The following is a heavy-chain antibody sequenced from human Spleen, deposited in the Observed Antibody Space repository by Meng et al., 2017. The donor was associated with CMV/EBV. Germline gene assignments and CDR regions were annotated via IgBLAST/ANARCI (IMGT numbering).Heavy chain of an antibody. CDR1: GSSFSTYA. CDR2: LRHDGSDE. CDR3: ASHDFWSGNRDY. V-gene: IGHV3-30*02. D-gene: IGHD3-3*01. Sequence: GESLKISCAASGSSFSTYAMNWVRQAPGKGLEWVAFLRHDGSDEHYADSVKGRFTISRDTSKETLYLQMNSLRPEDTAVYYCASHDFWSGNRDYWGQGALVTVSS. J-gene: IGHJ4*02.